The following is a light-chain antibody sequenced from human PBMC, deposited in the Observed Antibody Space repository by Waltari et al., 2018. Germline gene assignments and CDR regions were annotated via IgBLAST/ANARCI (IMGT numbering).Light chain of an antibody. CDR3: QVWDSSSDHHVV. J-gene: IGLJ2*01. V-gene: IGLV3-21*01. Sequence: SYVMTQTPSLSVAPGKTARITCGGHNIGDKSVQWYQQKPGQAPVLVIYYDSDRPSDIPERFSGSNAGNRATLTISRVEAGDEADYYCQVWDSSSDHHVVVGGGTKLTVL. CDR1: NIGDKS. CDR2: YDS.